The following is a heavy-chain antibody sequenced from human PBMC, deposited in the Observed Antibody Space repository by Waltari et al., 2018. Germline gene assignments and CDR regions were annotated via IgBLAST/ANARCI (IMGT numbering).Heavy chain of an antibody. V-gene: IGHV4-34*01. CDR2: INHSGST. Sequence: QVQLQQWGAGLLKPSETLSLTCAVYGGSFSGYYWSWIRQPPGKGLEWIGEINHSGSTNYNPSLKSRVTISVDTSKNQVSLKLSSVTAADTAVYYCARPYSSGWYGWFDPWGQGTLVTVSS. CDR3: ARPYSSGWYGWFDP. J-gene: IGHJ5*02. D-gene: IGHD6-19*01. CDR1: GGSFSGYY.